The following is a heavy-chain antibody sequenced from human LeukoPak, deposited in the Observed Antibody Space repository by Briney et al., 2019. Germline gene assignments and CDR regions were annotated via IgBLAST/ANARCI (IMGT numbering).Heavy chain of an antibody. J-gene: IGHJ3*02. Sequence: PSETLSLTCTVSGGSISSGSYYWSWIRQPAGKGLEWIGRIYTSGSTNYNPSLKSRVTISVDTSKNQFSLKLSSVTAADPAVYYCVRDPRGIAAAGTNAFDIWGQGTMVTVSS. V-gene: IGHV4-61*02. CDR2: IYTSGST. CDR1: GGSISSGSYY. CDR3: VRDPRGIAAAGTNAFDI. D-gene: IGHD6-13*01.